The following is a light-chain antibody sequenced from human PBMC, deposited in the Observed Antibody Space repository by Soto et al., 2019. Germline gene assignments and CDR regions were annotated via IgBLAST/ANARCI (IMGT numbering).Light chain of an antibody. J-gene: IGLJ2*01. CDR2: DVS. Sequence: QSALTQPASVSGSPGQSITISCTGTSSYIGRYNYVSWYQHSPGKAPKLIIYDVSDRPSGVSNRFSGSKSGTTASLTISGLQAEDEADYYCGSYTSSDTMIFGGGTKRTVL. CDR3: GSYTSSDTMI. V-gene: IGLV2-14*03. CDR1: SSYIGRYNY.